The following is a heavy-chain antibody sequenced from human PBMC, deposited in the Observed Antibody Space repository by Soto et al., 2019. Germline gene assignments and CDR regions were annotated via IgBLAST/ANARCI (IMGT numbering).Heavy chain of an antibody. Sequence: SETLSLTCTVSGGSVSSGAYYWSWIRQPPGKGLEWIGYIYYSGNTNYNPSLKSRVTISVDTSKNQFTLKLRSVIAADTAVYYCARGGRHLDSSGYGALGYCGQGTLVTVSS. D-gene: IGHD3-22*01. J-gene: IGHJ4*02. CDR2: IYYSGNT. CDR3: ARGGRHLDSSGYGALGY. V-gene: IGHV4-61*08. CDR1: GGSVSSGAYY.